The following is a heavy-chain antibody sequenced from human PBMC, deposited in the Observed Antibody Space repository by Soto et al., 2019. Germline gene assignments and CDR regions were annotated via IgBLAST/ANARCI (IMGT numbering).Heavy chain of an antibody. CDR1: GFTFSSYW. V-gene: IGHV3-7*03. Sequence: LRLSCAASGFTFSSYWMSWVRQAPGKGLEWVANIKQDGSEKYYVDSVKGRFTISRDNAKNSLYLQMNSLRAEDAAVYYCAREDIVVVVAARLDYWGQGTLVTVSS. D-gene: IGHD2-15*01. CDR3: AREDIVVVVAARLDY. CDR2: IKQDGSEK. J-gene: IGHJ4*02.